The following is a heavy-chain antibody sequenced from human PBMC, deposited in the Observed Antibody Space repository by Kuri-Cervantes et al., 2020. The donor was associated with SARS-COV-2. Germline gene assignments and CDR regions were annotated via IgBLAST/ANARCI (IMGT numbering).Heavy chain of an antibody. Sequence: SETLSLTCAVSGYSISSGYYWGWIRQPPGKGLEWIGSIYHSGSTYYNPSLKSRVTISVDTSKNQFTLKLSSVTAADTAVYYCVITTENLTTVTIWGWYFDLWGRGTLVTVSS. CDR2: IYHSGST. D-gene: IGHD4-11*01. CDR1: GYSISSGYY. CDR3: VITTENLTTVTIWGWYFDL. V-gene: IGHV4-38-2*01. J-gene: IGHJ2*01.